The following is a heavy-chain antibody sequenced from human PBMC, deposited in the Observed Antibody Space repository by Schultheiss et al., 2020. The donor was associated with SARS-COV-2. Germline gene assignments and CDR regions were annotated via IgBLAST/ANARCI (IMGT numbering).Heavy chain of an antibody. CDR1: GFTFSDYY. CDR2: IWYDGSNK. J-gene: IGHJ6*03. CDR3: ARALGYCSSTSCQFYYYYMDV. V-gene: IGHV3-33*08. D-gene: IGHD2-2*01. Sequence: GGSLRLSCAASGFTFSDYYMSWIRQAPGKGLEWVAVIWYDGSNKYYADSVKGRFTISRDNSKNTLYLQMNSLRAEDTAVYYCARALGYCSSTSCQFYYYYMDVWGKGTTVTVSS.